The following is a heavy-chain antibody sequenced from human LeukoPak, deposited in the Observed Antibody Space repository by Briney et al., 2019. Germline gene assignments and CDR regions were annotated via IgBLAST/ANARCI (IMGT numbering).Heavy chain of an antibody. V-gene: IGHV3-30*02. J-gene: IGHJ4*02. CDR3: AKEQAARRKGIDY. D-gene: IGHD6-6*01. Sequence: GRSLRLSCAASGFTFSTYGMHWVRQAPGKGLEWVAFIRYDGSNKYYADSVKGRFTISRDNSKNTLYLQMNSLRAEDTAVYYCAKEQAARRKGIDYWGQGTLVTVSS. CDR1: GFTFSTYG. CDR2: IRYDGSNK.